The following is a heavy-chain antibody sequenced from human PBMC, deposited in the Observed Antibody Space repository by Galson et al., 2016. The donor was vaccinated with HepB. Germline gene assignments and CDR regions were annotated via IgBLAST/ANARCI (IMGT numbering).Heavy chain of an antibody. V-gene: IGHV3-30*18. CDR3: AKDPAGGQNDPFFEY. D-gene: IGHD1-1*01. Sequence: SLRLSCAASEFTFSNYGMHWVRQAPGKGLEWVAVISYDGSTKYYADSVKGRFTISRDNAKNTLDLQMNSLRPDDTAVYHCAKDPAGGQNDPFFEYWGQGTLVIVSS. CDR2: ISYDGSTK. J-gene: IGHJ4*02. CDR1: EFTFSNYG.